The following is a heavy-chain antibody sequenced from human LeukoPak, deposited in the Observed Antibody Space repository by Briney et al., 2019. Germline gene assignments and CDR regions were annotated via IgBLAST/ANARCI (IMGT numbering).Heavy chain of an antibody. D-gene: IGHD3-22*01. CDR3: VKAGYYDSSGYYYYLDY. Sequence: GGSLRLSCAASGFSFSSCGMHWVRQTPDKGLEWVAAIAKDGTDIHYVDSVEGRFTISRDNSRNTLYLQMFSLSTEDTAVYYCVKAGYYDSSGYYYYLDYWGQGTLVSVSS. CDR2: IAKDGTDI. J-gene: IGHJ4*02. V-gene: IGHV3-30*18. CDR1: GFSFSSCG.